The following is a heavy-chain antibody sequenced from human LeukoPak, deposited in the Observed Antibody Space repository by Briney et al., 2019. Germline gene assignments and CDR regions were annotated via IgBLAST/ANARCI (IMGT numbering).Heavy chain of an antibody. CDR2: ISGSGDST. J-gene: IGHJ4*02. CDR3: AKAKVEMATKTPLDY. CDR1: GFTFSSYA. V-gene: IGHV3-23*01. D-gene: IGHD5-24*01. Sequence: GGSLRLSCAASGFTFSSYAMSWVRQAPGKGLEWVSAISGSGDSTYYADSVKGRFTISRDNSKNTLYLQMNSLRAEDTAVYYCAKAKVEMATKTPLDYWGQGTLVTVSS.